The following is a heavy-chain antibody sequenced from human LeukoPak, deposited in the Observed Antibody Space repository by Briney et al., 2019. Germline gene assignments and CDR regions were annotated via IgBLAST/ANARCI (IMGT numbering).Heavy chain of an antibody. D-gene: IGHD1-26*01. CDR3: AKDRRELLALTHV. CDR2: IVGIGGLT. V-gene: IGHV3-23*01. CDR1: GFTFNTYA. Sequence: GGSLRLSCAASGFTFNTYAMSWVRPAPGEGRGWVSAIVGIGGLTYYTDPVTGRFTTSSNNTKNTLFLQMNSLRAEDTAVYHCAKDRRELLALTHVWGQGTTVTVSS. J-gene: IGHJ6*02.